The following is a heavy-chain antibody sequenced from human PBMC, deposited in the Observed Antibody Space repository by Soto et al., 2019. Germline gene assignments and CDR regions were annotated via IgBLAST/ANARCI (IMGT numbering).Heavy chain of an antibody. Sequence: GESLKISCKGSGYSFTSYWISWVRQMPGKGLEWMGRIDPSDSYTNYSPSFQGHVTISADKSISTAYLQWSSLRASDTAMYYCARQIYDSDTGPNFQYYFDSWGQGTPVTVSS. CDR3: ARQIYDSDTGPNFQYYFDS. V-gene: IGHV5-10-1*01. CDR2: IDPSDSYT. J-gene: IGHJ4*02. D-gene: IGHD3-22*01. CDR1: GYSFTSYW.